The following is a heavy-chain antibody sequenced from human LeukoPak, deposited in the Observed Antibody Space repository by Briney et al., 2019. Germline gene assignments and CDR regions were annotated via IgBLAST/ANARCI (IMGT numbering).Heavy chain of an antibody. CDR1: GGSISSYY. CDR2: IYYSGST. CDR3: ARLTPGGDGAY. J-gene: IGHJ4*02. V-gene: IGHV4-59*01. D-gene: IGHD3-10*01. Sequence: KPSETLSLTCTVSGGSISSYYWSWIRQPPGKGLEWIGYIYYSGSTNYNPSLKSRVTISVDTSKNQFSLKLSSVTAADTAVYYCARLTPGGDGAYWGQGTLVTVSS.